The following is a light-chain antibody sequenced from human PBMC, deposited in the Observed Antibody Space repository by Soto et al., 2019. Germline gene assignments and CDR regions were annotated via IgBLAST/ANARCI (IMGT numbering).Light chain of an antibody. J-gene: IGLJ3*02. Sequence: QSALAQPASVSGSPGQSITISCTGTSSDIGDSNFVSWYQQHPGKAPKLIIFEVSTRPSGVSNGFSGSKSDNTASLTISGLQAEEEAHYYCSSPASTIGVFGGGTKVTV. CDR3: SSPASTIGV. CDR1: SSDIGDSNF. CDR2: EVS. V-gene: IGLV2-14*01.